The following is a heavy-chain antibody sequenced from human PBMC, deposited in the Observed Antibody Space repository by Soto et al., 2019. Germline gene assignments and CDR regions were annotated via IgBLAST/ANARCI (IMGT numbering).Heavy chain of an antibody. CDR2: ISGSGSSR. D-gene: IGHD3-10*01. Sequence: PGGSLRLTCAASGFTFSTYAMSWVRQAPGKELEWVSAISGSGSSRYYADSAKGRFTISRDNSKNTLFLQLNSLRAEDTAVYYCSKELLRLGESLERYFDYWGQGTLVTVS. CDR3: SKELLRLGESLERYFDY. J-gene: IGHJ4*02. CDR1: GFTFSTYA. V-gene: IGHV3-23*01.